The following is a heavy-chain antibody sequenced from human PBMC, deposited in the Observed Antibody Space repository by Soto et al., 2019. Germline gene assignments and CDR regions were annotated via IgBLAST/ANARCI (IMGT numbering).Heavy chain of an antibody. Sequence: EVHLVESGGGLVQPGGSLRLSCAASEFSFSRYWMHWVRQAPGKGLVWVSRVDSDGSDRIYADSVKGRFTISRDNAKNTRSLQLTGLRHGDTAVYYCARGGIDHAFDIWGQGTMVTVSS. CDR1: EFSFSRYW. CDR3: ARGGIDHAFDI. CDR2: VDSDGSDR. J-gene: IGHJ3*02. V-gene: IGHV3-74*01. D-gene: IGHD6-13*01.